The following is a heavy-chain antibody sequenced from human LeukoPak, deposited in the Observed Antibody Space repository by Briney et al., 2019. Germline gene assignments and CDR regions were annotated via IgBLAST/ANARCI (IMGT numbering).Heavy chain of an antibody. V-gene: IGHV3-30*02. D-gene: IGHD2-15*01. J-gene: IGHJ4*02. Sequence: GGPLRLSCAASEFTFSSYGMNWVRQAPGKGLEWVAFIGYDGNNKYYADSVKGRFTISRDNSKNTLYLQMNSLRAEDTAVYYCAKVTPLDYWGQGTLVTVSS. CDR3: AKVTPLDY. CDR1: EFTFSSYG. CDR2: IGYDGNNK.